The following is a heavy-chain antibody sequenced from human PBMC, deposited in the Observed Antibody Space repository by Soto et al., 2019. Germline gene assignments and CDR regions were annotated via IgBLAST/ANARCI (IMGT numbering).Heavy chain of an antibody. CDR3: ARADCSSTSCYTWASYYYYGMDV. Sequence: QVQLVQSGAEVKKPGSSVKVSCKASGGTFSSYAISWVRQAPGQGLEWMGGIIPIFGTANYAQKFQGRVTITADESTSTAYMELSSLRSEDTAVYYCARADCSSTSCYTWASYYYYGMDVWGQGTTVTVSS. CDR1: GGTFSSYA. CDR2: IIPIFGTA. J-gene: IGHJ6*02. V-gene: IGHV1-69*01. D-gene: IGHD2-2*02.